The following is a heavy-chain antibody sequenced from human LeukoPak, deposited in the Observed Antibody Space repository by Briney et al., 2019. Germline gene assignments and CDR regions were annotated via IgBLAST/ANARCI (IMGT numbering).Heavy chain of an antibody. D-gene: IGHD4-23*01. CDR1: GSSVSSNY. V-gene: IGHV3-53*01. CDR3: ARVGGNRPWYFDL. Sequence: GWSLRLSCAASGSSVSSNYMSWVRQAPGKGLEWVSVIYSGGSTYYAGSVKGRFTISRDNSKNTLYLQMSSLRAEDTAVYYCARVGGNRPWYFDLWGRGTLVTVSS. J-gene: IGHJ2*01. CDR2: IYSGGST.